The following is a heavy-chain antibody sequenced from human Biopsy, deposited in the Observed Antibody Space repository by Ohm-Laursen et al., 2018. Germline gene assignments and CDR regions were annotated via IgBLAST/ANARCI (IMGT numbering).Heavy chain of an antibody. CDR2: ISYNERT. Sequence: SDTLSLTCSVSGASVKTSGYFWAWNRQRPGKGLEWIGYISYNERTHYTPSLTSRLAISFDTSNNRISLQLRSVSVADTAVYYCVREPKTGTAEAWYFDLWGRGSPVTVPS. V-gene: IGHV4-31*03. CDR3: VREPKTGTAEAWYFDL. J-gene: IGHJ2*01. D-gene: IGHD3-9*01. CDR1: GASVKTSGYF.